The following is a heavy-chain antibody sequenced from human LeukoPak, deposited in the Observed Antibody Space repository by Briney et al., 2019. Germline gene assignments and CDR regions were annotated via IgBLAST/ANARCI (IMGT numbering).Heavy chain of an antibody. CDR3: ARASIWSGPYYYYMDV. D-gene: IGHD3-3*01. CDR2: IYYSGST. CDR1: GGSISSSSYY. V-gene: IGHV4-39*07. Sequence: PSETLSLTCTVSGGSISSSSYYWGWIRQPPGKGLEWIGSIYYSGSTNYNPSLKSRVTISVDTSKNQFSLKLSSVTAAATAVYYCARASIWSGPYYYYMDVWGKGTTVTVSS. J-gene: IGHJ6*03.